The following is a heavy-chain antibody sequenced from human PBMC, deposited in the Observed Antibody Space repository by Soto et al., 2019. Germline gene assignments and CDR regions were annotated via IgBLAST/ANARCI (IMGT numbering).Heavy chain of an antibody. Sequence: SETLSLTCTVSGGSISSYYWSWIRQPPGKGLEWIGYIYYSGSTNYNPSLKSRVTISVDTSKNQFSLKLSSVTAADTAVYYCARVRSGYDYFLDYYYMDVWGKGTTVTVSS. V-gene: IGHV4-59*01. CDR1: GGSISSYY. D-gene: IGHD5-12*01. CDR2: IYYSGST. CDR3: ARVRSGYDYFLDYYYMDV. J-gene: IGHJ6*03.